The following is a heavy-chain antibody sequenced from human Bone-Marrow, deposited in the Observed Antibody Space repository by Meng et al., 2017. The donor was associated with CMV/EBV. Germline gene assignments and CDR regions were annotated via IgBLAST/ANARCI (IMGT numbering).Heavy chain of an antibody. CDR1: GGAFSSHS. CDR2: IFPILHTP. CDR3: ARLGGSSDH. Sequence: KVSCKDSGGAFSSHSISWVRQAPGQGLEWMGGIFPILHTPNYAQKFQGRFRITADKSTGTVNMELSSLRSDDTAVYYCARLGGSSDHWGQGTLVTVSS. D-gene: IGHD3-16*01. V-gene: IGHV1-69*08. J-gene: IGHJ5*02.